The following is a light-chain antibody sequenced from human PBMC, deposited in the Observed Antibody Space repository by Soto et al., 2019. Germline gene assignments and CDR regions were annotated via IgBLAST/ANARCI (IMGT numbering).Light chain of an antibody. J-gene: IGKJ2*01. CDR1: QGLGSNQ. CDR3: QQYLSSPYT. V-gene: IGKV3-20*01. Sequence: EIVLTQSPGTLSLSPGERATLSCRASQGLGSNQLAWYQQTPGQAPRLLIHGASSRATGIPDRFSGSGSGTDFTLTISRLEPEDFAVYYCQQYLSSPYTFGQGTKLEI. CDR2: GAS.